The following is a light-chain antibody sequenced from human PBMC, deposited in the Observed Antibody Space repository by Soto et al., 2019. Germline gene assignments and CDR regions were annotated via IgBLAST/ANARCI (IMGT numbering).Light chain of an antibody. J-gene: IGKJ1*01. CDR3: QQYYSTPWT. Sequence: DIVMTQSPDSLAVSLGERATINCKSSQSVLYSSNNKNYLAWYQQKLGQPPKLLIRWASTRESGVPDRFSGSGSGTDFTLTISSLQAEDVAVYYCQQYYSTPWTFGQVTKVDIK. CDR2: WAS. CDR1: QSVLYSSNNKNY. V-gene: IGKV4-1*01.